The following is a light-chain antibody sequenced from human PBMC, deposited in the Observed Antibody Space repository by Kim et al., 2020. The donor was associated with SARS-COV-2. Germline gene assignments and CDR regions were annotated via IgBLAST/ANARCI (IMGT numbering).Light chain of an antibody. CDR3: SAWDDSLKAWL. V-gene: IGLV10-54*04. CDR2: RNN. J-gene: IGLJ3*02. Sequence: RQTATLTCTGNNNNMGDQGVAWLQQHQGHPPKLLSYRNNKRPSGIAERFSASRSGNAAFLTITGLQPEDEADYYCSAWDDSLKAWLFGGGTQLTVL. CDR1: NNNMGDQG.